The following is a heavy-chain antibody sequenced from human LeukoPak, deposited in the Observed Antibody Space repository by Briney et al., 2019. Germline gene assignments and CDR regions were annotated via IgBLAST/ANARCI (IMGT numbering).Heavy chain of an antibody. CDR2: ISAYNGNT. V-gene: IGHV1-18*01. J-gene: IGHJ5*02. D-gene: IGHD6-13*01. CDR3: ARVRQQLDRRWFDP. CDR1: GYTFSSYD. Sequence: GASVKVSCKASGYTFSSYDINWVRQAPGQGLEWMGWISAYNGNTNYAQKLQGRVTMTTDTSTSTAYMELRSLRSDDTAVYYCARVRQQLDRRWFDPWGQGTLVTVSS.